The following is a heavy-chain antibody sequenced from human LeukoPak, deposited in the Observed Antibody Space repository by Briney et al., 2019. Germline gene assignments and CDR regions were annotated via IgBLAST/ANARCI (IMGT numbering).Heavy chain of an antibody. V-gene: IGHV1-3*01. J-gene: IGHJ4*02. CDR1: GYTFTSYA. D-gene: IGHD6-19*01. CDR3: ARDTHLYSSGWLPDF. CDR2: INAGNGNT. Sequence: ASVKVSCKASGYTFTSYAMHWVRQAPGQRLEWMGWINAGNGNTKYSQKFQGRVTITRDTSASTAYMELSSLRSEDTAVYYCARDTHLYSSGWLPDFWGQGTLVTVSS.